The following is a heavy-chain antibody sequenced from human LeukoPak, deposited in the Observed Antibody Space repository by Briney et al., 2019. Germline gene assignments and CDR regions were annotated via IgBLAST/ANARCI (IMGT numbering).Heavy chain of an antibody. V-gene: IGHV3-30*02. CDR1: GFTFSSYG. CDR3: AKDLRAGSLEYFDY. CDR2: IRYDGSKK. J-gene: IGHJ4*02. D-gene: IGHD1-26*01. Sequence: GGSLRLSCAASGFTFSSYGMHWVRQAPGMGLEWVKFIRYDGSKKYYADSVKGRFTISRDNSKNTLYLQMNSLRAEDTAVYYCAKDLRAGSLEYFDYWGQGTLVTVSS.